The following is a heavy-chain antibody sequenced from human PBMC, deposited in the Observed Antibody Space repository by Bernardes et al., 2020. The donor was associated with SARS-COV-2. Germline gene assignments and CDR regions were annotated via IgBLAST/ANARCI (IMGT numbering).Heavy chain of an antibody. CDR3: TRTSGGGYSPLDY. V-gene: IGHV3-72*01. Sequence: GGSLRLSCAASGFTFSDHYMDWVRQAPGKGLQWVARSRNKANTYTTEYAASVSGRFTISRDESKKLLYLQMNSLKTEDTAVYYCTRTSGGGYSPLDYWGQGTLVTVSS. CDR2: SRNKANTYTT. CDR1: GFTFSDHY. D-gene: IGHD1-26*01. J-gene: IGHJ4*02.